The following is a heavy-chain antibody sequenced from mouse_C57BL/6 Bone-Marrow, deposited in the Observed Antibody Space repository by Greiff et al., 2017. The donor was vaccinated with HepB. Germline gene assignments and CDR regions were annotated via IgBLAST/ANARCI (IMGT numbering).Heavy chain of an antibody. D-gene: IGHD2-5*01. CDR1: GYTFTSYW. Sequence: VQLQQSGAELVKPGASVKMSCKASGYTFTSYWITWVKQRPGQGLEWIGDIYPGSGSTNYNEKFKSKATLTVDTSSSTAYMQLSSLTSEDSAVYYCARTESYYSNYTYYFDYWGQGTTLTVSS. CDR3: ARTESYYSNYTYYFDY. V-gene: IGHV1-55*01. J-gene: IGHJ2*01. CDR2: IYPGSGST.